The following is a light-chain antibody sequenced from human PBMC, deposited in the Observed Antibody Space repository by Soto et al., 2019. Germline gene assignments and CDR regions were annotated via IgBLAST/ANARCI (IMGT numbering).Light chain of an antibody. CDR1: QSVSSSY. V-gene: IGKV3-20*01. Sequence: EVVLTQSPGTLSLSPGERATLSCRASQSVSSSYLAWYQQKPGQAPRLLIYGTSSRATGIPGRFSGSGSGTGFSLTISGLEPEDFAMYYCQQYVGSPTTLGGGSKVDIK. CDR3: QQYVGSPTT. CDR2: GTS. J-gene: IGKJ4*01.